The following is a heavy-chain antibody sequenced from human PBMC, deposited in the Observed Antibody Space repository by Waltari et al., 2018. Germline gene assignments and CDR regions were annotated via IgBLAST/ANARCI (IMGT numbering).Heavy chain of an antibody. V-gene: IGHV3-30*01. Sequence: QVHLLESGGAVGQPVRSLRLSCAVSGFTVSNYVMHWVRQALGKGLERVAAISYDGDHKDYADSVKGRFTISRDNSKNTLYLQMNSLSAEDTAVYYCARGQAWAMIVVVIIYFDCWGQGTLVTVSS. J-gene: IGHJ4*02. D-gene: IGHD3-22*01. CDR1: GFTVSNYV. CDR3: ARGQAWAMIVVVIIYFDC. CDR2: ISYDGDHK.